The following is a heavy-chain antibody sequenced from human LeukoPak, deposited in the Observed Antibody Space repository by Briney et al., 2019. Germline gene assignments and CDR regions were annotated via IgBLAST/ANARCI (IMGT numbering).Heavy chain of an antibody. Sequence: PSETLSLTCTVSGYSICNGYYWGWIRQPPGKGLEWIGSIYHSGSTYYNPSLKSRVTISVDTSKNHFSLKLSSVTAADTAVYYCARGALKCELLPIRARKSYYFDYWGQGTLVTVSS. D-gene: IGHD1-26*01. CDR1: GYSICNGYY. CDR2: IYHSGST. V-gene: IGHV4-38-2*02. CDR3: ARGALKCELLPIRARKSYYFDY. J-gene: IGHJ4*02.